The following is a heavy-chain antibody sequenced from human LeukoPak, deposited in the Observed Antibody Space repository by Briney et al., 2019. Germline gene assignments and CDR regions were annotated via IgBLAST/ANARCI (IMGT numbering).Heavy chain of an antibody. J-gene: IGHJ3*02. CDR1: GLTLSGHG. CDR2: IWHDGNIK. Sequence: GSLRLSCAASGLTLSGHGMHWVRQAPGKGLEWVAIIWHDGNIKYYADSVKGRFIVSRDNYKNTVFLQMNSLRGEDRAVYYCARVGSGSYFLDAFDIWGQGTMVSVSS. CDR3: ARVGSGSYFLDAFDI. V-gene: IGHV3-33*01. D-gene: IGHD1-26*01.